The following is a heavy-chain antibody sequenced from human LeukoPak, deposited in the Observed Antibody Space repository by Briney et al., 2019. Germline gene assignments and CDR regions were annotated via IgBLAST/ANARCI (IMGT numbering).Heavy chain of an antibody. D-gene: IGHD6-19*01. Sequence: ASVKVSCKASGYTFTSYGISWVRQAPGQGLEWMGWISAYNGNTNYAQKLQGRVTMTRETSTRTAYMELRSLRSDDTAVYYCARKVGSGWWYNWFDPWGQGTLVTVSS. CDR1: GYTFTSYG. CDR3: ARKVGSGWWYNWFDP. J-gene: IGHJ5*02. V-gene: IGHV1-18*01. CDR2: ISAYNGNT.